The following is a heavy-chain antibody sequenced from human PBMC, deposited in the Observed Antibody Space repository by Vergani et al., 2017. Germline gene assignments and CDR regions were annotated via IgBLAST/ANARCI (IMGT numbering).Heavy chain of an antibody. CDR3: ARHSDYDSSGYLSYGYFDY. CDR1: GYSFTSYW. V-gene: IGHV5-10-1*03. D-gene: IGHD3-22*01. J-gene: IGHJ4*02. Sequence: EVQLVQSGAEVKKPGESLRISCKGSGYSFTSYWISWVRQMPGKGLEWMGRIDPSDSYTNYSPSFQGHVTISADKSISTAYLQWSSLKASDTAMYYCARHSDYDSSGYLSYGYFDYWGQGTLVTVSS. CDR2: IDPSDSYT.